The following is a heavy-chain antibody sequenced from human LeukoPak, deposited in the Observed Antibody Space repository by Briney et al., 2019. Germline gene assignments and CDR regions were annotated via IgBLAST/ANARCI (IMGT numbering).Heavy chain of an antibody. CDR3: AKSDFWSGYPTDY. CDR1: GYTFTSYD. CDR2: MNPNSGNT. Sequence: ASVKVSCKASGYTFTSYDINWVRQATGQGLEWMGWMNPNSGNTGYAQKFQGRVTMTRNTSISTAYMELSSLRSEDTAVYYCAKSDFWSGYPTDYWGQGTLVTVSS. D-gene: IGHD3-3*01. J-gene: IGHJ4*02. V-gene: IGHV1-8*01.